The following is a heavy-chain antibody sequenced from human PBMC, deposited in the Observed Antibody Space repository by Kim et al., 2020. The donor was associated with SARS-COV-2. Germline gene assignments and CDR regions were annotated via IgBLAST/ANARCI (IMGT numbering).Heavy chain of an antibody. Sequence: GGSLRLSCAASGFTFRNHWMTWVRQAPGTGLEWVANIKQDGSDKYYADSVKGRFTISRDNAQNSLYLQMNSLRAEDTAVYYCARDYYDILTGYFRVGYDYWGQGTLVTVSS. CDR3: ARDYYDILTGYFRVGYDY. CDR1: GFTFRNHW. CDR2: IKQDGSDK. J-gene: IGHJ4*02. V-gene: IGHV3-7*03. D-gene: IGHD3-9*01.